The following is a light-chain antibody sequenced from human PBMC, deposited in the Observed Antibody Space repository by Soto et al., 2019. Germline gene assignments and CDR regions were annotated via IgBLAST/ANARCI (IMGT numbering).Light chain of an antibody. Sequence: EIVMTQSPATLSVSPGDRATLSCRASHSISDTLAWYQQKPGQAPRLLIFGSSTRAPGIPARFSASGSETEFTLTITTLQSEDFAVYYCQQYNSWPRTFGQGTKVEFK. J-gene: IGKJ1*01. CDR3: QQYNSWPRT. CDR1: HSISDT. CDR2: GSS. V-gene: IGKV3-15*01.